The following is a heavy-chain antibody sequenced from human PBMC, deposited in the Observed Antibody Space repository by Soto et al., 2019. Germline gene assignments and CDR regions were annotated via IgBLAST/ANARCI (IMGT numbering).Heavy chain of an antibody. J-gene: IGHJ4*02. CDR1: GGSISGSY. CDR2: VYYTGST. D-gene: IGHD6-19*01. CDR3: ARRVAVPGVHIDY. V-gene: IGHV4-59*01. Sequence: PSETLSLTCSVAGGSISGSYWSWIRQSPGKGLEWLGYVYYTGSTNYSPSLRSRVSISVDTSKNEFSLRLSSVTAADTAVYFCARRVAVPGVHIDYCGQGTQVNVSS.